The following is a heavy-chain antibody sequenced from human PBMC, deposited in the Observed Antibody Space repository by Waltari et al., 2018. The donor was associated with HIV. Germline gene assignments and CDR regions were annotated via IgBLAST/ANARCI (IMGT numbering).Heavy chain of an antibody. CDR1: GFTFRPHA. V-gene: IGHV3-48*02. J-gene: IGHJ4*02. CDR2: ISSDSATI. CDR3: ARAGGRRGNNNLHFDY. D-gene: IGHD1-1*01. Sequence: EVHLVESGGGLVQPGGSLILSCAASGFTFRPHAMNWFRQAPGEGLEWVSYISSDSATIYHADSVKGRFIISRDNARNSLYLQMNSLRDEDTAVYYCARAGGRRGNNNLHFDYWGQGILVSVSS.